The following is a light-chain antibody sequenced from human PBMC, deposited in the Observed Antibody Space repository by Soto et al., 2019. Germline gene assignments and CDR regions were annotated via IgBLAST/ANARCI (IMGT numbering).Light chain of an antibody. CDR1: QGISSW. J-gene: IGKJ4*02. CDR2: GVS. V-gene: IGKV1D-12*01. Sequence: DIQMTQSPSSVSAFVGDRVTITCRASQGISSWLAWYQQKPGKAPKLLIYGVSSLHSGVPSRFSGSGSGTDFTLTISSLQPEDFASYFCQQGNNFPLTFGGGTKVEIK. CDR3: QQGNNFPLT.